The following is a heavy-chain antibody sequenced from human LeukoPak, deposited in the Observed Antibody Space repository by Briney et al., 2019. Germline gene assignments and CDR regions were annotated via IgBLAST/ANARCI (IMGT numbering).Heavy chain of an antibody. Sequence: ASVKVSFTPSGYTFTNYAMNWVRQAPGQGLEWMGIINPSGGSTSYTKKFQGRVTMTRDTSISTAYMELSRLRSDETAVYYCATGGATTHFDYWGQGTLVTVSS. V-gene: IGHV1-46*01. CDR3: ATGGATTHFDY. D-gene: IGHD5-12*01. J-gene: IGHJ4*02. CDR1: GYTFTNYA. CDR2: INPSGGST.